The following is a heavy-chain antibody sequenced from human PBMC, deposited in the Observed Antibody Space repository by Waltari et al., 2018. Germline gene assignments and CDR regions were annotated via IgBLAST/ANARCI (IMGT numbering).Heavy chain of an antibody. V-gene: IGHV4-4*07. CDR1: GGSISSYY. Sequence: QVQLQESGPGLVKPSETLSLTCTVSGGSISSYYWSWIRQPAGKGLEWIGRIYTRGSTNYNPSLKSRVTMSVDTSKNQFALKLSAVTAADTAVYYCARDRDYDFWSGSVVGAFDIWGQGTMVTVSS. CDR2: IYTRGST. J-gene: IGHJ3*02. CDR3: ARDRDYDFWSGSVVGAFDI. D-gene: IGHD3-3*01.